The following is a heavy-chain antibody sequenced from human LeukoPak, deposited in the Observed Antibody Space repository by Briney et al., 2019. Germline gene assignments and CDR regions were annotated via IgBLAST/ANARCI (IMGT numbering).Heavy chain of an antibody. CDR2: ISYDGSNK. Sequence: GGSLRLSCAASGFTFSSYAMHWVRQAPGKGLEWVAVISYDGSNKYYADSVKGRFTISRDNSKNTLYLQMNSLRAEDTAVYYCARLGKPGYWGQGTLVTVSS. CDR3: ARLGKPGY. D-gene: IGHD1-26*01. J-gene: IGHJ4*02. V-gene: IGHV3-30-3*01. CDR1: GFTFSSYA.